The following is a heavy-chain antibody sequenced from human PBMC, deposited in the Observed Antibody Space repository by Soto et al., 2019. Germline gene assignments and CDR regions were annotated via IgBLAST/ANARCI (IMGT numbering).Heavy chain of an antibody. D-gene: IGHD3-3*01. V-gene: IGHV1-18*01. Sequence: ASVKVSCKASGYTFTSYGISWVRQAPGQGLEWMGWISAYNGNTNYAQKLQGRVTMTTDTSTSTAYMELRSLRSDDTAVYYCARDSGYYDFWSGSLSVIGNYYYYMDVWGKGTTVTVSS. CDR3: ARDSGYYDFWSGSLSVIGNYYYYMDV. CDR2: ISAYNGNT. J-gene: IGHJ6*03. CDR1: GYTFTSYG.